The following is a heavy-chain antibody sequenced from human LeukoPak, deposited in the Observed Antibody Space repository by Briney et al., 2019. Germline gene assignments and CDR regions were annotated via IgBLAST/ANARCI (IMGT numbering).Heavy chain of an antibody. CDR1: RFTFSNYS. CDR2: IWYDGSNK. Sequence: GGSLRLSCAASRFTFSNYSMHWVRQAPGKGLEWVSAIWYDGSNKYYADSVRGRFTISRDNSKNMVYLQMNFLRAEDTAVYYCARDVDNPMLGGAFDLWGQGTMVTVSS. D-gene: IGHD4-23*01. J-gene: IGHJ3*01. V-gene: IGHV3-33*01. CDR3: ARDVDNPMLGGAFDL.